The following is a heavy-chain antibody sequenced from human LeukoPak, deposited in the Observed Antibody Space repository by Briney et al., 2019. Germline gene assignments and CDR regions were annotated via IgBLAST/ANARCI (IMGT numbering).Heavy chain of an antibody. J-gene: IGHJ4*02. CDR3: VRDRELNY. CDR1: GVSISIYF. D-gene: IGHD1-7*01. V-gene: IGHV4-59*01. CDR2: IYNSGST. Sequence: SETLSLTCTVSGVSISIYFWSWIRQPPGKGLEWIGYIYNSGSTNYNPSLKSRATISADTSKNQFSLKLSSVTAADTAVYYCVRDRELNYWGQGTLVTVSS.